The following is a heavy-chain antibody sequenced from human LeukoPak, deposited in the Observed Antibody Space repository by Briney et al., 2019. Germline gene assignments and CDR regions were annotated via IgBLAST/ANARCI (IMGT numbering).Heavy chain of an antibody. CDR3: ARGPQLGTDDY. J-gene: IGHJ4*02. CDR2: ISGSSSTI. CDR1: GFTFSSYS. D-gene: IGHD1-1*01. V-gene: IGHV3-48*01. Sequence: GGSLRLSCAASGFTFSSYSMNWVRQAPGKGLEWVSYISGSSSTIYYADSVKGRFTISRDNAKNSLYLQMNSLRAEDTAVYYCARGPQLGTDDYWGQGTLVTVSS.